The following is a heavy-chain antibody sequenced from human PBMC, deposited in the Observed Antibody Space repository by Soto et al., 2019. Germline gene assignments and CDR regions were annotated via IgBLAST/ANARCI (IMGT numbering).Heavy chain of an antibody. CDR1: ARSINSSSYY. D-gene: IGHD2-21*01. CDR3: ARHSHPRVGVPETVSGDSTTSDY. V-gene: IGHV4-39*01. J-gene: IGHJ4*02. CDR2: IYYSGST. Sequence: PSETLSLTCTLSARSINSSSYYWGWLRQPPGKGLEWIWGIYYSGSTYYNPSLKGRVTIPVYPAKNQFSLMLGSVPAADSAVYYCARHSHPRVGVPETVSGDSTTSDYWGQGTLGNVSS.